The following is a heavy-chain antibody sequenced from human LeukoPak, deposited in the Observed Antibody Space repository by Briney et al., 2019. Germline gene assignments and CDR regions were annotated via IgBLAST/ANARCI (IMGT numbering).Heavy chain of an antibody. CDR1: GFNFDDYA. D-gene: IGHD3-3*01. V-gene: IGHV3-9*01. CDR2: ITCNSGNI. CDR3: ARCITIFGVVIIKAFDI. J-gene: IGHJ3*02. Sequence: GGSLRLSCAASGFNFDDYAMHWVRQAPGKGLEWVSGITCNSGNIAYADSVKGRFTISRDNAKNSLYLQMNSLRAEDTAVYYCARCITIFGVVIIKAFDIWGQGTMVTVSS.